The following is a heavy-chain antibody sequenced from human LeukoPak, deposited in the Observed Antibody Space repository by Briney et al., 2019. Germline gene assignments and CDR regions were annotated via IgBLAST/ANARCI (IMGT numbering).Heavy chain of an antibody. CDR3: ASGRIMITFGGAIDAFDI. D-gene: IGHD3-16*01. J-gene: IGHJ3*02. CDR2: INPNSGGT. Sequence: GASVRVSCKASGFTFIDYHIHWVRQAPGQGLEWMGWINPNSGGTDYAQKFQGRVTMTRDTSISTAYMELSRLRSDDTAVYYCASGRIMITFGGAIDAFDIWGQGTMVTVSS. CDR1: GFTFIDYH. V-gene: IGHV1-2*02.